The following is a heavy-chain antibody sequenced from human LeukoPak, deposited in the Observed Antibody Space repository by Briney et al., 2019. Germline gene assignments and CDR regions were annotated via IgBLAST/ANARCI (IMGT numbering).Heavy chain of an antibody. CDR1: GYTFTNYY. J-gene: IGHJ4*02. Sequence: GASVKVSCKASGYTFTNYYMHWVRQAPGQGLEWMGWINPNSGGTDYAQKFQGRVTMTRDTSINTAYMELSRLRSDDTAVYFCVPSANYFYFDYWGQGTLVTVSS. D-gene: IGHD1-26*01. CDR2: INPNSGGT. V-gene: IGHV1-2*02. CDR3: VPSANYFYFDY.